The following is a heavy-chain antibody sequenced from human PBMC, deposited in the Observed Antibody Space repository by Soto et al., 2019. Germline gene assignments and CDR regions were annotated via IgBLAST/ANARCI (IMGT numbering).Heavy chain of an antibody. D-gene: IGHD3-9*01. CDR3: ARGTTDFDPYRGGGMDV. CDR1: GGTFSSYT. CDR2: IIPILGIA. J-gene: IGHJ6*02. Sequence: QVQLVQSGAEVKKPGSSVKVSCKASGGTFSSYTISWVRQAPGQGLEWMGRIIPILGIANYAQKFQGRVTITADKSTSTAYMELSSLRSEDTAVYYCARGTTDFDPYRGGGMDVWGQGTTVTVSS. V-gene: IGHV1-69*02.